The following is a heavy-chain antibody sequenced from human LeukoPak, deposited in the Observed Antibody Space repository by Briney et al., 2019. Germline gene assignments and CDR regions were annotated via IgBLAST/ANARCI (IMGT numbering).Heavy chain of an antibody. J-gene: IGHJ5*02. CDR3: ARVAKYDFWSGYNRFDP. CDR2: IKQDGSEK. CDR1: GFTFSSYW. D-gene: IGHD3-3*01. V-gene: IGHV3-7*01. Sequence: PGGSLRLSCAASGFTFSSYWMSWVRQAPGKGLEWVANIKQDGSEKYYVDSVKGRFTISRDNAKNSLYLQMNSLRAEDTAVYYCARVAKYDFWSGYNRFDPWGQGTLVTVSS.